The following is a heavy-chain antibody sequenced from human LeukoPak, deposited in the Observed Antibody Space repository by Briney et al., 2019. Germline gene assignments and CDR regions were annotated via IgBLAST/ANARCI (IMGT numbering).Heavy chain of an antibody. CDR1: GFTFSDYY. V-gene: IGHV3-11*01. CDR3: ARDPVLRYFDWLTSPSWFDP. J-gene: IGHJ5*02. D-gene: IGHD3-9*01. CDR2: ISSSGSTI. Sequence: GGSLRLSCAASGFTFSDYYMSWIRQAPGKGLEWVSYISSSGSTIYYADSVKGRFTVSRDNAKNSLYLQMNSLRAEDTAVYYCARDPVLRYFDWLTSPSWFDPWGQGTLVTVSS.